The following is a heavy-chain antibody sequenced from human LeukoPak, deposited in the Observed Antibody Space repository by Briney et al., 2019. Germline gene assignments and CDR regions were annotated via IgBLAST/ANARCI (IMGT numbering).Heavy chain of an antibody. V-gene: IGHV3-21*01. J-gene: IGHJ5*02. Sequence: GGSLRLSCAASGFSFSNYAMNWVRQAPGKGLEWVSAISSGSRHIYYADSVKGRFTISRDNARNSLYLEMNSLRAEDTAVYYCARDPPVGICDPWGQGTLVTVSS. CDR1: GFSFSNYA. D-gene: IGHD7-27*01. CDR2: ISSGSRHI. CDR3: ARDPPVGICDP.